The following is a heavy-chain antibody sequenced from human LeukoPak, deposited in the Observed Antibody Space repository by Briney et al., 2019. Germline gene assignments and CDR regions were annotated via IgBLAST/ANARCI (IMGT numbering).Heavy chain of an antibody. D-gene: IGHD3-10*01. CDR1: GFTFSSYG. CDR3: ARQTGGLGAFDI. J-gene: IGHJ3*02. V-gene: IGHV3-33*01. Sequence: PGRSLRLSCAASGFTFSSYGMHWVRQAPGKGLEWVAVIWYDGSNKYYADSVKGRFTISRDNSKNTLYLQMNSLRAEDTAVYYCARQTGGLGAFDIWGRGTMVTVSS. CDR2: IWYDGSNK.